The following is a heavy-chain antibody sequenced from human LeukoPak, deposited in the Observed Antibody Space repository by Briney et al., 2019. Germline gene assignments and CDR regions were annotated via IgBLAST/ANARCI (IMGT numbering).Heavy chain of an antibody. Sequence: SVSVSCKASGGTFSSYAISWVRQAPGQGLEWMGGIIPIFGTANYAQKFQGRVTITADESTSTAYMELSSLRSEDTAVYYCARTGSYSGDYFDYWGQGTLVTVSS. CDR2: IIPIFGTA. CDR1: GGTFSSYA. D-gene: IGHD1-26*01. V-gene: IGHV1-69*13. CDR3: ARTGSYSGDYFDY. J-gene: IGHJ4*02.